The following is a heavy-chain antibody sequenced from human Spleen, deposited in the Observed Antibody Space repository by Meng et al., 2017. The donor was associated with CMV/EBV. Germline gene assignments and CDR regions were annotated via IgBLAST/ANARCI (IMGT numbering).Heavy chain of an antibody. Sequence: GGSLRLSCAASGFTFSSYAMSWVRQAPGKGLEWVSAISGSGGSTYYADSVKGRFTISRDNSKNTLYLQMNSLRAEDTAVYYSAKDQWFGEPLYYYYYYGMDVWGQGTTVTVSS. D-gene: IGHD3-10*01. V-gene: IGHV3-23*01. CDR3: AKDQWFGEPLYYYYYYGMDV. J-gene: IGHJ6*02. CDR1: GFTFSSYA. CDR2: ISGSGGST.